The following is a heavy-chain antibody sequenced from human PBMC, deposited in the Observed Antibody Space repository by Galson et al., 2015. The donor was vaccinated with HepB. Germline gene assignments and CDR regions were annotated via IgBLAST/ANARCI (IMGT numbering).Heavy chain of an antibody. V-gene: IGHV1-46*01. CDR3: ARDREVWARRADCFDI. CDR1: GYTFTNYF. D-gene: IGHD2-21*02. J-gene: IGHJ3*02. Sequence: SVKVSCKASGYTFTNYFIHWVRQAPGQGLEWMGIIHPSGGSTSYAEKFHGRLTMTRDTSTSTVFMELINLRSDDTAVYYCARDREVWARRADCFDIWGRGTMVTVSP. CDR2: IHPSGGST.